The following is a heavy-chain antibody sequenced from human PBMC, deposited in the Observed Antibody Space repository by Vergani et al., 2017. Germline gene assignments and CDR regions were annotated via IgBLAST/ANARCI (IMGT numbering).Heavy chain of an antibody. CDR2: IYYSGST. CDR3: SRHKGQLVPGNYYYYYYMDV. CDR1: GASIRSSNYY. J-gene: IGHJ6*03. Sequence: QLQLQESGPGLVKPSATLSLTCSVSGASIRSSNYYWGWIRQPPGKGLEWIASIYYSGSTYYNPSLKSRVTISVDTSKNQFSLKLSSVTAADTAVYYCSRHKGQLVPGNYYYYYYMDVWGKGTTVTVSS. D-gene: IGHD3-10*01. V-gene: IGHV4-39*01.